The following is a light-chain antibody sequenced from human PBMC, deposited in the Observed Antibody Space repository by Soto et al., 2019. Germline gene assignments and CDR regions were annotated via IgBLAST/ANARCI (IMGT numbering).Light chain of an antibody. J-gene: IGKJ5*01. CDR3: QQRSNWPPIT. CDR2: AVS. V-gene: IGKV1-39*01. Sequence: DIQMTQSPSSLSASVGDRVSITCRASQSISSYLNWYQQRPGKAPRLLIYAVSTLQSGVPSRITGSGSGTDFTLTISSLEPEDFAVYYCQQRSNWPPITFGQGTRLEIK. CDR1: QSISSY.